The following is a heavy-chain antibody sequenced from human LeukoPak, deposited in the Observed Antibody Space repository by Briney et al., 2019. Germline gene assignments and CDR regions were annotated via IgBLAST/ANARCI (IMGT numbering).Heavy chain of an antibody. Sequence: GASVKVSCKASGYTFTSYGISWVRQAPGQGLEWLGWISAYNGNTNYAQKLQGRVTMATDTSTSTAYMELRSLRSDDSAVYYCARLIAVAGTNFDYWGQGTLVTVSS. J-gene: IGHJ4*02. V-gene: IGHV1-18*01. D-gene: IGHD6-19*01. CDR1: GYTFTSYG. CDR2: ISAYNGNT. CDR3: ARLIAVAGTNFDY.